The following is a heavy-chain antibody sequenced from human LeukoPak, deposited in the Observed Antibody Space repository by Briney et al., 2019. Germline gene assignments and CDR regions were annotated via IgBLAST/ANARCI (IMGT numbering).Heavy chain of an antibody. D-gene: IGHD6-19*01. CDR3: AKDFSIAVAGGGGYYFDY. V-gene: IGHV3-23*01. J-gene: IGHJ4*02. CDR2: ISGSGGST. CDR1: GLTVSSYA. Sequence: PGGSLRLACSASGLTVSSYAMRWVRQAPGEGLEWVSAISGSGGSTYYADSKTGRFTISRENSKNTLYLQMNSLRAEDTAVYYCAKDFSIAVAGGGGYYFDYWGQGTLVTVSS.